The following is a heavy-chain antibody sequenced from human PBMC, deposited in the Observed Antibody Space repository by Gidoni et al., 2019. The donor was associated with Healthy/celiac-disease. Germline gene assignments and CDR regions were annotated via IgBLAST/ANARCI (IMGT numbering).Heavy chain of an antibody. CDR3: ASVAAEPHRHYDY. D-gene: IGHD6-13*01. V-gene: IGHV3-11*01. CDR2: ISSSGSTI. Sequence: QVQLVASGGGLVKPGGSTQRTGATSGLRFSDYYMSWIRQAPGKGLEWVSYISSSGSTIYYADSVQGRFTISRHNAKNSLYLQMNSLRAEDTAVYYCASVAAEPHRHYDYWGQGTLVTVSS. CDR1: GLRFSDYY. J-gene: IGHJ4*02.